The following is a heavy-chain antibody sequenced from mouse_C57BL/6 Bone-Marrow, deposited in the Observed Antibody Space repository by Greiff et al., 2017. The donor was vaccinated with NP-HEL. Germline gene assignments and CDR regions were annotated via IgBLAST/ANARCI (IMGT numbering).Heavy chain of an antibody. J-gene: IGHJ4*01. CDR2: TFYSGIP. Sequence: EVKLVESGPSLVRPSQTLSLTCTVTGFSINSDCYWIWIRQFPGNKLEYIGYTFYSGIPYYNPSLESRTYITRDTSKNQFSLKLSSVTTEDTATYYCARDHGSSYDYAMDYWGQGTSVTVSS. V-gene: IGHV3-3*01. CDR3: ARDHGSSYDYAMDY. D-gene: IGHD1-1*01. CDR1: GFSINSDCY.